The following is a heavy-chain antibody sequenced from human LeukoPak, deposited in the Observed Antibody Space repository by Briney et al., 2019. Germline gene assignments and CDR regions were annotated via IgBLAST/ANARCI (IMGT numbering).Heavy chain of an antibody. J-gene: IGHJ4*02. CDR3: ARDHSYGFVDY. Sequence: SETLSLTCTVSGGSISSGGYYWSWIRQHPGKGLEWIGYIYYSGSTYYNPSLKSRVTISVDTSKNQFSLKLSSVTAADTAVYYCARDHSYGFVDYWGQGTLVTVSS. D-gene: IGHD5-18*01. V-gene: IGHV4-31*03. CDR1: GGSISSGGYY. CDR2: IYYSGST.